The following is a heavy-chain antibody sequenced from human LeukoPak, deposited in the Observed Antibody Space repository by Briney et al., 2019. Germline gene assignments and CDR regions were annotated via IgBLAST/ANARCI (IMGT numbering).Heavy chain of an antibody. CDR3: ARGLGDILTGYYCN. J-gene: IGHJ4*02. Sequence: SVKVSCKASGGTFSSYAISWVRQAPGQGLEWMGGIITIFGTANYGQKFQGRVTITADESTSTTYMGLSSLRSEDTAVYYCARGLGDILTGYYCNWGQGTLVTVSS. V-gene: IGHV1-69*01. CDR1: GGTFSSYA. D-gene: IGHD3-9*01. CDR2: IITIFGTA.